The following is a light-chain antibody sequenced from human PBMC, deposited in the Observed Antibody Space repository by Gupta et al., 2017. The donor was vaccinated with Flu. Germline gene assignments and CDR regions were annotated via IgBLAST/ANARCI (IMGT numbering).Light chain of an antibody. Sequence: QSALTQPPSASGSPGQSVTISCIGTRSDVGGYNYVSWYQQHPGKAPKLMIYEVSKRTAGVPDRFSGSKSGNTASLTVSGLQAEEEADYYCSSYAGSNNWVFGGGTKLTVL. V-gene: IGLV2-8*01. CDR1: RSDVGGYNY. CDR3: SSYAGSNNWV. CDR2: EVS. J-gene: IGLJ3*02.